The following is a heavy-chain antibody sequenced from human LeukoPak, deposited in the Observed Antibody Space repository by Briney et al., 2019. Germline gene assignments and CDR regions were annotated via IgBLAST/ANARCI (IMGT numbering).Heavy chain of an antibody. J-gene: IGHJ4*02. CDR3: AAAAYYYGSGSYYNVPDY. Sequence: SEKVSCKASGFTFTSSAMQWVRQARGQRLEWIGWIVVGSGNTNYAQKFQERVTITRDMSTSTAYMELSSLRSEDTAVYYCAAAAYYYGSGSYYNVPDYWGQGTLVTVSS. CDR1: GFTFTSSA. CDR2: IVVGSGNT. V-gene: IGHV1-58*02. D-gene: IGHD3-10*01.